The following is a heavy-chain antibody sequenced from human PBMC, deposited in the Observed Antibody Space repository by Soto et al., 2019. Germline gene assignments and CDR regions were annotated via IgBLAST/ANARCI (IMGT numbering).Heavy chain of an antibody. V-gene: IGHV1-18*04. Sequence: ASVKVSCMASGHRFTSYGFSWVRQAPGQGLEWMGWISAYDGDTKYVQSLQGRVTLTTDTSTNTAFMELRSLRSDDTAVYFCARDAAVAGNSYGLDVWGQGTTVTVS. J-gene: IGHJ6*02. D-gene: IGHD6-19*01. CDR2: ISAYDGDT. CDR1: GHRFTSYG. CDR3: ARDAAVAGNSYGLDV.